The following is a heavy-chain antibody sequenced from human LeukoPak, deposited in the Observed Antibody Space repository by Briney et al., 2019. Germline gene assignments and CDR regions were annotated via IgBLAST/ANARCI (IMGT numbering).Heavy chain of an antibody. CDR2: IIPIFGTA. D-gene: IGHD3-22*01. Sequence: SVKVSCKASGGTFSSYAISWVRQAPGQGLEWMGGIIPIFGTANYAQKFQGRVTIIADESTSTAYMELRRLRSDDTAVYYCASGYYSDGSGYSPADYWGQGTRVTVSS. V-gene: IGHV1-69*13. CDR3: ASGYYSDGSGYSPADY. J-gene: IGHJ4*02. CDR1: GGTFSSYA.